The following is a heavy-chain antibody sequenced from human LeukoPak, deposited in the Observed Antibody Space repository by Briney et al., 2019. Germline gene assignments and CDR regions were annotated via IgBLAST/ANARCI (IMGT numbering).Heavy chain of an antibody. D-gene: IGHD6-19*01. CDR1: GGSFTGNS. CDR3: ASPSDEYSSGWYGSALNY. Sequence: SETLSLTCAVSGGSFTGNSWSSIRHTPRKGLEWIGQINHSGRTNFDPSHNSRVTISVDTSKNQFSLKLSSVTAADTAVYYCASPSDEYSSGWYGSALNYGGQGTLVTVSS. CDR2: INHSGRT. V-gene: IGHV4-34*01. J-gene: IGHJ4*02.